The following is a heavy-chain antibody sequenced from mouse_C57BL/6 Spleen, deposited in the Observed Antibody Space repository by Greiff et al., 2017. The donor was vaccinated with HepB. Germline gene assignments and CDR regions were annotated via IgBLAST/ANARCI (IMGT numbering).Heavy chain of an antibody. CDR2: IDPSDSYT. CDR1: GYTFTSYW. Sequence: QVQLQQPGAELVMPGASVKLSCKASGYTFTSYWMHWVKQRPGQGLEWIGEIDPSDSYTNYNQKFKGKSTLTVDKSSSTAYMQLSSLTSEDSAVYYCARGDYSNHEGFAYWGQGTLVTVSA. CDR3: ARGDYSNHEGFAY. J-gene: IGHJ3*01. V-gene: IGHV1-69*01. D-gene: IGHD2-5*01.